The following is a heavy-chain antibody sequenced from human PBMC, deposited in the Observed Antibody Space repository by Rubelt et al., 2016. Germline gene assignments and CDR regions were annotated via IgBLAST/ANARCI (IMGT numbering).Heavy chain of an antibody. D-gene: IGHD3-10*01. V-gene: IGHV1-2*02. CDR3: ARSLGSMVRGALDY. Sequence: RGLEWMGWINPNSGGTNYAQKFQGRVTMTRDTSISTAYMELSRLRSDDTAVYYCARSLGSMVRGALDYWGQGTLVTVSS. CDR2: INPNSGGT. J-gene: IGHJ4*02.